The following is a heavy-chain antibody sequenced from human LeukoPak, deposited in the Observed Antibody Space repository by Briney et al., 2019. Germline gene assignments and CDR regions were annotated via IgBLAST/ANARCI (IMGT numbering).Heavy chain of an antibody. J-gene: IGHJ4*02. D-gene: IGHD4-17*01. CDR1: GFTFPTYG. Sequence: PGGSLRLSCAGSGFTFPTYGMHWVRQAQGKGLEWVAYISYDGNKPYYTDSVKGRFTISRDNSKNVLFLQMSSLRIEDTGVYYCAKDSTRDYGYYGMPESWGQGTLVTVS. V-gene: IGHV3-30*18. CDR3: AKDSTRDYGYYGMPES. CDR2: ISYDGNKP.